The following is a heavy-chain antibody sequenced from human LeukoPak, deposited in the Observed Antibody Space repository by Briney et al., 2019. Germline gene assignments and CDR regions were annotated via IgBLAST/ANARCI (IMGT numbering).Heavy chain of an antibody. J-gene: IGHJ4*02. D-gene: IGHD6-13*01. CDR3: AREVVAAAGTVDY. V-gene: IGHV1-69*06. CDR1: GGTFSSYA. CDR2: IIPIFGTA. Sequence: ASVKVSCKASGGTFSSYAISWVRQAPGQGLEWMGGIIPIFGTANYAQKFQGRVTITADKSTSTAYMELSSLRSEDTAVYYCAREVVAAAGTVDYWGQGNLVTVSS.